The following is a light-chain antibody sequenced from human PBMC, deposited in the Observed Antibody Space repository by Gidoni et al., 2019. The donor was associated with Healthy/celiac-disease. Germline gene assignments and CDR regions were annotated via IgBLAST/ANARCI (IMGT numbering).Light chain of an antibody. J-gene: IGLJ3*02. CDR3: QSYDSSLSGQGV. Sequence: QSVLTQPPSVSAAPGPRVTISCTGSSGNTGAGYDGHWYQQLPGTAPKLLIYGNSNRPSGVPDRFSGAKSGTSASRAITGLQAEDEADYYCQSYDSSLSGQGVFGGGTKLTVL. CDR2: GNS. CDR1: SGNTGAGYD. V-gene: IGLV1-40*01.